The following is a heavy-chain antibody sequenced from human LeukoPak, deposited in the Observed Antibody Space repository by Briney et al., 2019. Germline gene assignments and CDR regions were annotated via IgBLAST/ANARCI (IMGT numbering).Heavy chain of an antibody. D-gene: IGHD3/OR15-3a*01. CDR3: ARQTGSGLFILP. Sequence: SETLSLTCTVSGGSISSYYWSWIRQPPGKGLEWIGYIYYSGSTNYNPSLKSRVTISVDRSKNQFSLKVSSVTAADTAVYYCARQTGSGLFILPGGQGTLVTVSS. CDR2: IYYSGST. J-gene: IGHJ4*02. CDR1: GGSISSYY. V-gene: IGHV4-59*01.